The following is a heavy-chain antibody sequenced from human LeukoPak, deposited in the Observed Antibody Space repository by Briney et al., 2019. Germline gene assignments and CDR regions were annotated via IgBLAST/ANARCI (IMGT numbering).Heavy chain of an antibody. Sequence: SQTLSLTCAISGDSVSSNSAAWDWIRQSPSRGLEWLGRTYYRSKWYNDYAVSVKSRITINPDTSKNQFSLQLNSVTPEDTAVYYCASTLQKRGYFQHWGQGTLVTVSA. J-gene: IGHJ1*01. V-gene: IGHV6-1*01. CDR1: GDSVSSNSAA. CDR3: ASTLQKRGYFQH. CDR2: TYYRSKWYN.